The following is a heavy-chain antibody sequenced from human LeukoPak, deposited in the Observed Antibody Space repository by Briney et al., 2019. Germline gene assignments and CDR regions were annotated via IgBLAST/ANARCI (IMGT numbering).Heavy chain of an antibody. CDR3: ARGPITMIVVRPYAFDI. D-gene: IGHD3-22*01. V-gene: IGHV1-69*06. J-gene: IGHJ3*02. Sequence: SVKVSCKASGGTFSSYAISWVRQAPGQGLEWMGGIIPIFGTANYAQKFQGRVTITADKSTSTAYMELSSLRSEDTAVYYCARGPITMIVVRPYAFDIWGQGTMVTVSS. CDR2: IIPIFGTA. CDR1: GGTFSSYA.